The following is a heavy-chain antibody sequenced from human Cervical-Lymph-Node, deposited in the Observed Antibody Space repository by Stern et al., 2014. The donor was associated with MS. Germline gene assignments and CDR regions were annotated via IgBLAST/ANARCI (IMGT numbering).Heavy chain of an antibody. V-gene: IGHV2-5*02. Sequence: QITLKESGPTLVKPTQTLTLTCTFSGFSLSTSGVGVGWIRQPPGKALEWLALIYWDDDKRYSPSLKIRLTITKDTSKNQVVLTMTNMDPVDTATYYCAHRRYSSSWYDYNWFDPWGQGTLVTVSS. J-gene: IGHJ5*02. D-gene: IGHD6-13*01. CDR3: AHRRYSSSWYDYNWFDP. CDR1: GFSLSTSGVG. CDR2: IYWDDDK.